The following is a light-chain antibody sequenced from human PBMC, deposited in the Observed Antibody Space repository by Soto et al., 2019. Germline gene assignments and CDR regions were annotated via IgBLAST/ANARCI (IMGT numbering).Light chain of an antibody. CDR2: AAS. CDR3: QKYGTSHRT. CDR1: QSLNSAY. V-gene: IGKV3-20*01. Sequence: EIVLTQSPDTLSLSPGERATLSCRASQSLNSAYLVWYQQKPGQPPRLLMFAASSRATGTPDRFSGSGSGTDVTLDISRLEPEDFAVYYCQKYGTSHRTFGQGTKVEIK. J-gene: IGKJ1*01.